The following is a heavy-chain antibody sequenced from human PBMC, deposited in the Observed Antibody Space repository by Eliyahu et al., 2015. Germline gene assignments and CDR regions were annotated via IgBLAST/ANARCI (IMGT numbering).Heavy chain of an antibody. V-gene: IGHV3-23*01. CDR2: ISGXGGTT. J-gene: IGHJ4*02. CDR1: RFTXSSYA. D-gene: IGHD3-10*01. Sequence: EVQLLESGGGLVQPGGSLRLSCAGFRFTXSSYAMSWVRQAPGXGLEWVSAISGXGGTTYYADSVKGRFTISRDTSKNTLYLQMNSLRVDDTAVYYCAKDDTAGSGSYYSQGLGLFDSWGLGTLVTVSS. CDR3: AKDDTAGSGSYYSQGLGLFDS.